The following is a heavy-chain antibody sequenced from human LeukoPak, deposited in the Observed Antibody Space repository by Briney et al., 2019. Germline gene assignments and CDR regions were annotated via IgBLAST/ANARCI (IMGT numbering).Heavy chain of an antibody. CDR3: ARSLYPGIAAAGTDYYYGMDV. CDR2: MNPNSGNT. D-gene: IGHD6-13*01. Sequence: ASVKVSCKASGYTFTSYDINWVRQATGQGLEWMGWMNPNSGNTGYAQKFQGRVTMTRNTSISTAYMELSSLRSEDTAVYYCARSLYPGIAAAGTDYYYGMDVWGQGTTVTVSS. CDR1: GYTFTSYD. V-gene: IGHV1-8*01. J-gene: IGHJ6*02.